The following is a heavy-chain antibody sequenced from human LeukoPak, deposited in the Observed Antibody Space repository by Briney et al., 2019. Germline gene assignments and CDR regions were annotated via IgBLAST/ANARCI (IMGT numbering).Heavy chain of an antibody. Sequence: PSETLSLTRTVSGGSNNSGSYYWSWIRQPAGKGLEWIGRIYTSGSTKYNPSLKSRVTISVDTSKNQFSLKLSSVTAADTAVYYCARGRMVRGVPYYYWGQGTLVTVSS. D-gene: IGHD3-10*01. CDR3: ARGRMVRGVPYYY. CDR2: IYTSGST. CDR1: GGSNNSGSYY. J-gene: IGHJ4*02. V-gene: IGHV4-61*02.